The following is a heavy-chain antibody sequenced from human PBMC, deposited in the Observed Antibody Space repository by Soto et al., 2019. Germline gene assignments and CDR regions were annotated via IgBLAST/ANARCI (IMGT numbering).Heavy chain of an antibody. D-gene: IGHD6-6*01. CDR2: IYYSGST. J-gene: IGHJ4*02. CDR3: AREYSSSSGEDY. V-gene: IGHV4-31*03. CDR1: GGSISSGGYY. Sequence: SETLSLTCTVSGGSISSGGYYWSWIRQHPGKGLEWIGYIYYSGSTYYNPSLKSRVTISVDMSKNQFSLKLSSVTAADTAVYYCAREYSSSSGEDYWGQGTLVTVSS.